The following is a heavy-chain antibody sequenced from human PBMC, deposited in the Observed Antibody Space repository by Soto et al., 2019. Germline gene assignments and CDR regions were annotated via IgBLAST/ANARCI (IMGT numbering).Heavy chain of an antibody. J-gene: IGHJ6*02. Sequence: ASVKVSCKASGYTFTGYYMHWVRQAPGQGLEWMGWINPNSGGTNYAQKFQGRVTMTRDTSISTAYMELSRLRSDDTAVYYCARVLLRYFDWLPHYYYYYGMDVWGQGTTVTVSS. CDR1: GYTFTGYY. V-gene: IGHV1-2*02. D-gene: IGHD3-9*01. CDR2: INPNSGGT. CDR3: ARVLLRYFDWLPHYYYYYGMDV.